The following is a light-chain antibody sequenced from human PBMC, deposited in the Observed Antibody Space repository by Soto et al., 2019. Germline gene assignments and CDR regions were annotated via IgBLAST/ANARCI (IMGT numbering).Light chain of an antibody. J-gene: IGKJ1*01. V-gene: IGKV1-5*01. CDR3: QQYHSYSWT. CDR1: QSVSNW. CDR2: DAS. Sequence: DIQMTQSPSTLSASVGDRVTITCRASQSVSNWLAWYQQKPGKAPDLLIYDASSLESGVPSRFSGSGSGTEFTLTISGLQPDDFATYFCQQYHSYSWTFGQGTKVESK.